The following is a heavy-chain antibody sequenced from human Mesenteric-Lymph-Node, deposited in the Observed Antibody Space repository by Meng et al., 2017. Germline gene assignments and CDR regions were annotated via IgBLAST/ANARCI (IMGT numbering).Heavy chain of an antibody. Sequence: QVHLVESGGGVVQPGRSLRLSCAASGFTFSSLGMHWVRQAPGKGLEWVAVIWSDGNTKYCAGSVKDRFTISRDNSKSTLYLQMNSLRAEDTAVYYCTGNSHIYGFDYWGPGTLVTVSS. CDR2: IWSDGNTK. V-gene: IGHV3-33*01. D-gene: IGHD5-18*01. J-gene: IGHJ4*02. CDR1: GFTFSSLG. CDR3: TGNSHIYGFDY.